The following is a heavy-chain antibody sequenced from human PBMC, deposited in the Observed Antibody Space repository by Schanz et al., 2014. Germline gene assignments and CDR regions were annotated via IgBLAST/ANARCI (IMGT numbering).Heavy chain of an antibody. D-gene: IGHD3-10*01. J-gene: IGHJ3*02. CDR2: ISGSGGST. V-gene: IGHV3-23*01. CDR1: EFTFSTDA. CDR3: AKGRFGELSAFDI. Sequence: EVQLLESGGGLVQPGGSLRLSCAASEFTFSTDAMSWVRQAPGKGLEWLSVISGSGGSTYYADSVKGRFTISRDNSKNTLYLQMNSLRAEDTAVYYCAKGRFGELSAFDIWGRGTMVTVSS.